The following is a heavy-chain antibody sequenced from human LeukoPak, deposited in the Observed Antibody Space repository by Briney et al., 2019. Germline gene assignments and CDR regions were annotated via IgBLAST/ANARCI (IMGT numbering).Heavy chain of an antibody. V-gene: IGHV3-74*01. CDR3: ARDSHVWYYGSGSRTVDY. CDR2: INSDGSST. CDR1: GFTFSSYW. J-gene: IGHJ4*02. Sequence: PGGSLRLSCAASGFTFSSYWMHWVRQAPGKGLVWVSRINSDGSSTNYADSVKGQFTISRDNAKNTLYLQMNSLRAEDTAVYYCARDSHVWYYGSGSRTVDYWGQGTLVTVSS. D-gene: IGHD3-10*01.